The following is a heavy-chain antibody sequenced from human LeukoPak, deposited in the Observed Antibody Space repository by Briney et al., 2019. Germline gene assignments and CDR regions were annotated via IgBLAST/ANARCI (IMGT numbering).Heavy chain of an antibody. CDR2: INPNSGGT. D-gene: IGHD2-21*02. V-gene: IGHV1-2*02. Sequence: ASVKVSCKASGYTFTGYYMHWVRHTPGQGLEWMGWINPNSGGTNYAQKFQGRVTMTRDTSISTAYMELSRLRSDDTAVYYCASSNCGGDCYSDYWGQGTLVTVSS. CDR3: ASSNCGGDCYSDY. J-gene: IGHJ4*02. CDR1: GYTFTGYY.